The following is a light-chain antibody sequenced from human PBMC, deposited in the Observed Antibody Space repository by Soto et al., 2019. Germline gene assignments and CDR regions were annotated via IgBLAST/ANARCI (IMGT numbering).Light chain of an antibody. CDR1: QSVSSN. J-gene: IGKJ1*01. Sequence: EIEMTQSPATLSVSPGERATLSCRASQSVSSNLAWYQQKPGQAPRLLIYGASTRATGIPARFSGSGSGTEFTLTISILQSEDFAVYYCQQYNNWPPFTFGQGTKVEIK. CDR3: QQYNNWPPFT. V-gene: IGKV3-15*01. CDR2: GAS.